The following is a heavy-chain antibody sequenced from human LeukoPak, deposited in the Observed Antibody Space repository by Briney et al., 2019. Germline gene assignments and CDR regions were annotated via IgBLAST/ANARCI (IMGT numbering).Heavy chain of an antibody. CDR2: INHSGST. J-gene: IGHJ4*02. CDR1: GGYISGSSYF. Sequence: SETLSLTCTVSGGYISGSSYFWSWIRQPPGKGLEWIGEINHSGSTNYNPSLKSRVTISVDTSKNQFSLKLSSVTAADTAVYYCARRTRYCSGGSCYSYKTYYFDYWGQGTLVTVSS. V-gene: IGHV4-34*01. CDR3: ARRTRYCSGGSCYSYKTYYFDY. D-gene: IGHD2-15*01.